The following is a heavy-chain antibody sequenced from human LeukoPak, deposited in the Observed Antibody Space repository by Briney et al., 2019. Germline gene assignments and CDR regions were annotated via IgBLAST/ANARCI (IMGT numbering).Heavy chain of an antibody. V-gene: IGHV3-11*01. CDR3: AKAQYYYGSRIRLWGPDDY. CDR2: ISSSGSTI. J-gene: IGHJ4*02. D-gene: IGHD3-10*01. Sequence: GGSLRLSCAASGFTFSDYYMSWIRQAPGKGLEWVSYISSSGSTIYYADSVKGRFTISRDNAKNSLYLQMNSLRAEDTAVYYCAKAQYYYGSRIRLWGPDDYWGQGTLVTVSS. CDR1: GFTFSDYY.